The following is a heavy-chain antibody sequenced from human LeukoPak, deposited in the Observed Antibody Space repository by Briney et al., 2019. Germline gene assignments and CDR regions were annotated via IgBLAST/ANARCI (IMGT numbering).Heavy chain of an antibody. CDR1: GFTFSSHA. J-gene: IGHJ5*02. CDR3: AKGPAMVRGTFDP. V-gene: IGHV3-23*01. CDR2: ISGSGGNT. D-gene: IGHD3-10*01. Sequence: GGSLRLSCATSGFTFSSHAMSWVRQAPGKGLEWVSSISGSGGNTYYADSVKGRFTISRDYSKNTLYLQMNSLRTEETAVYYCAKGPAMVRGTFDPWGQGTLVTVSS.